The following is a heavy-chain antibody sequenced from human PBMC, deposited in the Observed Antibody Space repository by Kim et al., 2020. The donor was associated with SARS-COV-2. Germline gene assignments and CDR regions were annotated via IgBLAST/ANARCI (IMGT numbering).Heavy chain of an antibody. CDR3: ARGGGYYDSSGYYWADYFDY. V-gene: IGHV3-13*04. CDR1: GFTFSSYD. J-gene: IGHJ4*01. CDR2: IGTAGDT. D-gene: IGHD3-22*01. Sequence: GGSLRLSCAASGFTFSSYDMHWVRQATGKGLEWVSAIGTAGDTYYPGSVKGRFTISRENAKNSLYLQMNSLRAGDTAVYYCARGGGYYDSSGYYWADYFDYWGQEPWSPSPQ.